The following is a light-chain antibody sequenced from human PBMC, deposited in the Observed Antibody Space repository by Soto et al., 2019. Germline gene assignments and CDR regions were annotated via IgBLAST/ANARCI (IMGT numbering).Light chain of an antibody. CDR2: DAS. Sequence: EIVLTQSPGILYLSPGDRATLSCMASQTISSGFLAWYQQKFGQAPRLLIYDASNRATGVPDRFSGSGSGTDFSLTISRLEPEDFAVYHCQQYSSSPRTFGQGTRLEIK. CDR3: QQYSSSPRT. J-gene: IGKJ5*01. V-gene: IGKV3-20*01. CDR1: QTISSGF.